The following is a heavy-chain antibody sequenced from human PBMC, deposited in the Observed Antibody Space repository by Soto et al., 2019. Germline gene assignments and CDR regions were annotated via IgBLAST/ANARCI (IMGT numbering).Heavy chain of an antibody. Sequence: SLEVSCKASGGNFNDYAFSWVRQAPGQGLQWLGGIILPLGTPHYAQIFQGRVTITADGSTSTVYMELGSLRLDDTAVYFCVRRMFTDFWSLYYYFDYWGQGTPVAVSS. J-gene: IGHJ4*02. CDR1: GGNFNDYA. CDR3: VRRMFTDFWSLYYYFDY. V-gene: IGHV1-69*13. CDR2: IILPLGTP. D-gene: IGHD3-3*01.